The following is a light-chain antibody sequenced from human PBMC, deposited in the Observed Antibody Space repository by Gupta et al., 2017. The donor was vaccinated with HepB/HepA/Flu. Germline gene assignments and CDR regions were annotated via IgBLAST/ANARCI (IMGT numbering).Light chain of an antibody. CDR2: GAS. Sequence: EIVMTQSPATLSVSPGERATLSCRASQSVSSNLAWYQQKPDQAPRLLIYGASTRATGIPARFSGSGSGTEFTLTISSLQSEDFAVYYCQQYNNWPPLFGQGTRLEIK. CDR3: QQYNNWPPL. J-gene: IGKJ5*01. CDR1: QSVSSN. V-gene: IGKV3-15*01.